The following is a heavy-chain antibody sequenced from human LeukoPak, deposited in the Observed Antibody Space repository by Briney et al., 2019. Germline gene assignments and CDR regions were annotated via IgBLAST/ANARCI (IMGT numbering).Heavy chain of an antibody. CDR3: ARRCIAAAGTFDY. CDR1: GGSISSSSYY. D-gene: IGHD6-13*01. CDR2: IYYSGST. J-gene: IGHJ4*02. V-gene: IGHV4-39*01. Sequence: SETLSLTCTVPGGSISSSSYYWGWIRQPPGKGLEWIGSIYYSGSTYYNPSLKSRLTISVDTSKNQFSLKLSSVTAADAAVYYCARRCIAAAGTFDYWGQGTLVTVS.